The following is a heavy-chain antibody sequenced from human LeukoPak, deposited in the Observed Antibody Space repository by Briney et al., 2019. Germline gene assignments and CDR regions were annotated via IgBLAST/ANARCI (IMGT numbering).Heavy chain of an antibody. CDR2: IYYSGST. V-gene: IGHV4-59*01. CDR3: ARAPYWPYYFDY. Sequence: KTSETLSLTCTVSGGSISSYYWSWIRQPPGKGLEWIGYIYYSGSTNYNPSLKSRVTISVDTSKNQFSLKLSSVTAADTAVYYCARAPYWPYYFDYWGQGTLVTVSS. CDR1: GGSISSYY. D-gene: IGHD2-15*01. J-gene: IGHJ4*02.